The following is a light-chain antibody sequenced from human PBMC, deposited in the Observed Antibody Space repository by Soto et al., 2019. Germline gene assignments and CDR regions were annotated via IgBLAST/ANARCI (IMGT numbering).Light chain of an antibody. Sequence: DIQMIQSPSTLSASIGDRVTITCRASQSISTWLAWYQQKPGKAPRLLIYKASSLQSGVPSRFSGSASGTEFTRTVSSLQPDDFATYYCQQSRTFGQGTKVEIK. V-gene: IGKV1-5*03. CDR2: KAS. CDR3: QQSRT. CDR1: QSISTW. J-gene: IGKJ1*01.